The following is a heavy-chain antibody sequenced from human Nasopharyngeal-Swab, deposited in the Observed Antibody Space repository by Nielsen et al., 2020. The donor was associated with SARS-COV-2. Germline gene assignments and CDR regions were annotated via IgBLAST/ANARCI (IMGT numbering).Heavy chain of an antibody. CDR3: ARAIAAAADFDY. CDR1: GYNFTGYY. Sequence: ASVKVSCKASGYNFTGYYMHWVRQAPGQGLEWMGWINPNSGGTNYAQKFQGRVTMTRDRSISTAYMELSRLRSDDTAVYYCARAIAAAADFDYWGQGTLVTVSS. D-gene: IGHD6-13*01. V-gene: IGHV1-2*02. CDR2: INPNSGGT. J-gene: IGHJ4*02.